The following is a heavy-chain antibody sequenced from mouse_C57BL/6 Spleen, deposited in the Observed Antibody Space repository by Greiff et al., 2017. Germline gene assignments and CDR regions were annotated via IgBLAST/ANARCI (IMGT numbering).Heavy chain of an antibody. Sequence: VQLQQSGPGLVQPSQSLSITCTVSGFSLTSYGVHWVRQSPGKGLEWLGVIWRGGSTDYNAAFISKLSIIKDNSKSQVFFKMNSLQSDDTAIYYFARKGYDYDVEYYFDYGGQGTTLTVSS. CDR1: GFSLTSYG. D-gene: IGHD2-4*01. CDR2: IWRGGST. J-gene: IGHJ2*01. CDR3: ARKGYDYDVEYYFDY. V-gene: IGHV2-2*01.